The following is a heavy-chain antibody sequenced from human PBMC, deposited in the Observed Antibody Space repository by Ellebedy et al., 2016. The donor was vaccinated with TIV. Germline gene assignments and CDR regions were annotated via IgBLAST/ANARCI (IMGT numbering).Heavy chain of an antibody. Sequence: AASVKVSCKASGYTFTNYGISWVRQAPGQGLEWMRWITPYNGNTNYAQNLQGRVTLITDTSTSTAYMELRSLTSDDTAMYYCARVSDSSISCHQIDPWGLGTLVTVSS. J-gene: IGHJ5*02. CDR1: GYTFTNYG. CDR2: ITPYNGNT. CDR3: ARVSDSSISCHQIDP. D-gene: IGHD2-2*01. V-gene: IGHV1-18*04.